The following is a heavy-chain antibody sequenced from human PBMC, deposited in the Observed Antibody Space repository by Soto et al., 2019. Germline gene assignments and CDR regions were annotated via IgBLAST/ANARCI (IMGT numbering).Heavy chain of an antibody. Sequence: GGSLRLSCSASGFTFSSYAMHWVRQAPGKGLEYVSAISSNGGSTYYADSVKGRFTISRDNSKNTLYLQMSSLRAEDAAVYYCVKGRIAAAGTPDYWGQGTLVTVSS. D-gene: IGHD6-13*01. CDR1: GFTFSSYA. CDR2: ISSNGGST. J-gene: IGHJ4*02. V-gene: IGHV3-64D*06. CDR3: VKGRIAAAGTPDY.